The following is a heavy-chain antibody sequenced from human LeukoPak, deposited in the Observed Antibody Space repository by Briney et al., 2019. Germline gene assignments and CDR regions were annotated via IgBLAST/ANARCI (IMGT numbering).Heavy chain of an antibody. V-gene: IGHV1-69*01. CDR3: ARGSYDFWSGYSPGGYYYMDV. J-gene: IGHJ6*03. D-gene: IGHD3-3*01. CDR2: IIPIFGTA. Sequence: ASVKVSCKASGGTFSSYAISWVRQAPGQGLEWMGGIIPIFGTANYAQKFQGRVTITADESTSTAYMELSSLRSEDTAVYYCARGSYDFWSGYSPGGYYYMDVWGQGTLVTVSS. CDR1: GGTFSSYA.